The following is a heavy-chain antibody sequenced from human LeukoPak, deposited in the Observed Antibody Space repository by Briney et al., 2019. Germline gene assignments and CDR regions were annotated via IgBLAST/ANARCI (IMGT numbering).Heavy chain of an antibody. J-gene: IGHJ4*02. CDR3: AKDLRITMVRGGYFDY. D-gene: IGHD3-10*01. CDR2: IYSGGST. Sequence: GGSLRLSCAASGFTVSSNYMSWVRQAPGKGLEWVSVIYSGGSTYYADSVKGRFTISRDNAKNSLYLQMNSLRAEDTAVYYCAKDLRITMVRGGYFDYWGQGTLVTVSS. V-gene: IGHV3-53*01. CDR1: GFTVSSNY.